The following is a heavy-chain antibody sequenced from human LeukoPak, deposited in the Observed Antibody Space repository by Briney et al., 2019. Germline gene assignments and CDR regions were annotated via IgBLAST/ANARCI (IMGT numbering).Heavy chain of an antibody. J-gene: IGHJ4*02. CDR1: GFTFSIYA. V-gene: IGHV3-23*01. CDR3: ARDRPNYYGSDGHYYRRDGDY. Sequence: GGSLRLSCAASGFTFSIYAMSRVRQTPGKGLEWVSSITSRDGTTYYADSVKGRFTISRDNSENTLYLQLNSLRAEDSAVYYCARDRPNYYGSDGHYYRRDGDYWGQGTLVTVSS. CDR2: ITSRDGTT. D-gene: IGHD3-22*01.